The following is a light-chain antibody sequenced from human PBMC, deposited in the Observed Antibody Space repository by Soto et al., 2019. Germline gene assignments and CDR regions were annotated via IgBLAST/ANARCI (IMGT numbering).Light chain of an antibody. J-gene: IGLJ3*02. CDR3: GTWDSSLTAKV. V-gene: IGLV1-51*01. CDR1: RYNIGNNY. CDR2: DNN. Sequence: QSVLTQPPSVSAAPGQKVTISCAGSRYNIGNNYVSWYQQLPGTAPKLLIYDNNKRPSGIPDRFSGSKSGTSATLGITGLQTGDEADYHCGTWDSSLTAKVFGGGTKLTVL.